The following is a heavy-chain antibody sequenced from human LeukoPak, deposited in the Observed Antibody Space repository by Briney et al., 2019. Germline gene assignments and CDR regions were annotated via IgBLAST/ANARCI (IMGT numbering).Heavy chain of an antibody. CDR3: ARLPGVGYCSSTSCYALDAFTI. J-gene: IGHJ3*02. CDR1: GGSISSGGYY. CDR2: SYYSGTT. D-gene: IGHD2-2*01. Sequence: PSQTLSLTCTVSGGSISSGGYYWSWIRQHPGKGLEWIGYSYYSGTTYYNPSLKSRVTISVDTSKNQFSLKLSSVTAADTAVYYCARLPGVGYCSSTSCYALDAFTIWGQGTMVTVSS. V-gene: IGHV4-31*03.